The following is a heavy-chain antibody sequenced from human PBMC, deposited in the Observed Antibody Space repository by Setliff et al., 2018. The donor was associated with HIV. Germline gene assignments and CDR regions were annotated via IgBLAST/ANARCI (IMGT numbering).Heavy chain of an antibody. J-gene: IGHJ1*01. CDR3: ARARRAGSGPKYFQH. Sequence: SETLSLTCAVYGGSFNGYYWSWIRQPPGKGLEWIGEINHSGSTNYNPSLKSRVTMSVDKSKNQFSMRLSSVTAADTAVYYCARARRAGSGPKYFQHWGQGTLVTVSS. CDR1: GGSFNGYY. CDR2: INHSGST. V-gene: IGHV4-34*01. D-gene: IGHD2-15*01.